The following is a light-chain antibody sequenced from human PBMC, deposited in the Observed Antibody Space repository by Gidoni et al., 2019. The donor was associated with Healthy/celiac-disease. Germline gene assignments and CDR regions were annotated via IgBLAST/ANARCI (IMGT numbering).Light chain of an antibody. CDR3: QQSYSTLLT. CDR1: QSISSY. Sequence: DIQMTQAPSSLSASVGDRVTITCRASQSISSYLNWYQQKPGKAPKLLIYAASSLQSGVPSRFSGSRSGTDFTLSISSLQPEDFATYYCQQSYSTLLTFXGXTKVXIK. V-gene: IGKV1-39*01. CDR2: AAS. J-gene: IGKJ4*01.